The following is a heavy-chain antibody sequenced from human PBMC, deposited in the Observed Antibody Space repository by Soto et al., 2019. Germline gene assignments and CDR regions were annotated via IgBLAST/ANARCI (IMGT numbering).Heavy chain of an antibody. CDR1: GGTFSSYA. D-gene: IGHD2-2*01. CDR3: ARHVPAAGYYYGMDV. J-gene: IGHJ6*02. Sequence: QVQLVQSGAEVKKPGSSVKVSCKASGGTFSSYAISWVRQAPGQGLEWMGGIIPIFGTANYAQKFQGRVTXTPXXSXCTADMELSSLRSEDTAVYYCARHVPAAGYYYGMDVWGQGTTVTVSS. V-gene: IGHV1-69*05. CDR2: IIPIFGTA.